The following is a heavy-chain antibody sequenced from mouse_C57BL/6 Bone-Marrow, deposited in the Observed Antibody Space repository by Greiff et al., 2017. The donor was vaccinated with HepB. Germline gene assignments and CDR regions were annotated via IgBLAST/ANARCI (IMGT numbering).Heavy chain of an antibody. CDR1: GFTFSSYG. D-gene: IGHD3-1*01. V-gene: IGHV5-6*02. CDR2: ISSGGSYT. J-gene: IGHJ2*01. CDR3: ARHFSGY. Sequence: EVMLVESGGDLVKPGGSLKLSCAASGFTFSSYGMSWVRQTPDKRLEWVATISSGGSYTYYPDSVKGRFTISRDNAKNTLYLQMSSLKSEDTAMYYCARHFSGYWGQGTTLTVSS.